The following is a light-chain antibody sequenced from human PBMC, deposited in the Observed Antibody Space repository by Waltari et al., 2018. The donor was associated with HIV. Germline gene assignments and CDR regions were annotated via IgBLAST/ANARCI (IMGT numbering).Light chain of an antibody. J-gene: IGKJ4*01. V-gene: IGKV1-5*03. Sequence: IQMTQSPSTLSASVGDRLTITCRASQSISSWLAWYQQKPGKAPKLLIYKASTLESGVPSRFSGSGSETEFTLTISSLQPDDFATYYCQQYDSYSLAFGGGTKVEIK. CDR1: QSISSW. CDR3: QQYDSYSLA. CDR2: KAS.